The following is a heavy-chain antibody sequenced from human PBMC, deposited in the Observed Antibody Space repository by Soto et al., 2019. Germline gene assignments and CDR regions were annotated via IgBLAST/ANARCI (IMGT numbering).Heavy chain of an antibody. CDR3: AKDATDIAAAGRGPHFDH. J-gene: IGHJ4*02. CDR1: GYTFTTYG. Sequence: ASVKVSCKASGYTFTTYGISWVRQAPGQGLEWMGWISGSSGNTNYAQKFQARVTMTTDTLTSTAYMEMRSLGSDDTAVYYCAKDATDIAAAGRGPHFDHWGQGTLVTVSS. D-gene: IGHD6-25*01. V-gene: IGHV1-18*01. CDR2: ISGSSGNT.